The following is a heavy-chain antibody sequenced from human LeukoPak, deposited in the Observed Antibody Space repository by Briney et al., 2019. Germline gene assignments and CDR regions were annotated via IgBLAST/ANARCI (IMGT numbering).Heavy chain of an antibody. CDR1: GGSISSGSYY. Sequence: SETLSLTCTVSGGSISSGSYYWSWIRQPAGKGLEWIGRIYTSGSTNYNPSLKSRVTISVDTSKNQFSLKLSSVTAADTAVYYCAKDQLAARGFDYWGQGTLVTVSS. D-gene: IGHD6-6*01. J-gene: IGHJ4*02. V-gene: IGHV4-61*02. CDR2: IYTSGST. CDR3: AKDQLAARGFDY.